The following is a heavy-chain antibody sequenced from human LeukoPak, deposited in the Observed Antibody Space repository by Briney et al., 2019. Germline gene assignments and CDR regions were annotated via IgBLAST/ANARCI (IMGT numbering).Heavy chain of an antibody. CDR3: ARDDIVVVPAAHYYGMDV. CDR2: IIPIFGTA. Sequence: SVKVSCKASGGTFSSYAISWVRQAPGQGLEWMGGIIPIFGTANYAQKFQGRVTITADESTSTAYMELSSLRSEDTAVYYCARDDIVVVPAAHYYGMDVWGQGTTVTVSS. D-gene: IGHD2-2*01. J-gene: IGHJ6*02. V-gene: IGHV1-69*01. CDR1: GGTFSSYA.